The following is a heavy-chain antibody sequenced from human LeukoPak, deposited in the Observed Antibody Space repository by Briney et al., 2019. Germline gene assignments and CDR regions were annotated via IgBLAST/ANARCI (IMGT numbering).Heavy chain of an antibody. CDR2: INPNSGGT. CDR1: GYTFTGYY. D-gene: IGHD3-22*01. CDR3: ARDLAGYDSSGYASDY. V-gene: IGHV1-2*06. J-gene: IGHJ4*02. Sequence: GASVKVSCQACGYTFTGYYMHWVRQAPGQGLEWMGRINPNSGGTNYAQKFQGRVTMTRDTSISTAYMELSRLRSDDTAVYYCARDLAGYDSSGYASDYWGQGTLVTVSS.